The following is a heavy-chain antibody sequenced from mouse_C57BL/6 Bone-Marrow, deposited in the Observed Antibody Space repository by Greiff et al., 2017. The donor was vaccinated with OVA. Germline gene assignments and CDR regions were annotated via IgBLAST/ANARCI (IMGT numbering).Heavy chain of an antibody. Sequence: EVKVVESGGGLVKPGGSLKLSCAASGFTFSDYGMHWVRQAPEKGLEWVAYISSGSSTIYYADTVKGRFTISRDNAKNTLFLQMTSLRSEDTAMYYCARQVMRAWFAYWGQGTLVTVSA. V-gene: IGHV5-17*01. J-gene: IGHJ3*01. D-gene: IGHD2-1*01. CDR2: ISSGSSTI. CDR1: GFTFSDYG. CDR3: ARQVMRAWFAY.